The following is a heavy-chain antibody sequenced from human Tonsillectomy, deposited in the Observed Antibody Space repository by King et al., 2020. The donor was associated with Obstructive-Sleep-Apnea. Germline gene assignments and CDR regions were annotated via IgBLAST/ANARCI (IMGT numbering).Heavy chain of an antibody. D-gene: IGHD6-6*01. J-gene: IGHJ4*02. CDR3: AKAQYTRSSDPPDY. Sequence: VQLVESGGGVVQPGRSLRLSCAASGFTFSSYDMHWVRQAPGKGLEWVAFIRYDGSNKYYADSVKGRFTISRDNSKNTLYLQMNSLRADEPAVYYCAKAQYTRSSDPPDYWGQGTLVTVSS. CDR1: GFTFSSYD. V-gene: IGHV3-30*02. CDR2: IRYDGSNK.